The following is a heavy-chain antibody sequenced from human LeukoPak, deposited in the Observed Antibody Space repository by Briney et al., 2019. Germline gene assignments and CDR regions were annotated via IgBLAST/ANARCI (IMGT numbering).Heavy chain of an antibody. J-gene: IGHJ4*02. CDR3: ARATAAIGYPSFDY. CDR1: GGSFSGYY. V-gene: IGHV4-34*01. Sequence: SETLSLTCAVYGGSFSGYYWSWIRQPPGKGLEWIGEINHSGSTNYNPSLKSRVTISVDTSKNQFSLKLSSVTAADTAVYYCARATAAIGYPSFDYWGQGTLVTVSP. CDR2: INHSGST. D-gene: IGHD2-2*02.